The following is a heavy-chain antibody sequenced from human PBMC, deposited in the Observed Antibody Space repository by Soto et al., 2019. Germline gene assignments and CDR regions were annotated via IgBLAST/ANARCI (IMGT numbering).Heavy chain of an antibody. CDR3: ARGSYYGSGSYYCYYMDV. V-gene: IGHV1-69*02. D-gene: IGHD3-10*01. Sequence: QVQLVQSGAEVKKPGSSVKVSCKASGGTFSSYTISWVRQAPGQGLEWMGRIIPILGIANYAQKFQGRVTITADKSTSTAYMELSSLRSEDTAVYYCARGSYYGSGSYYCYYMDVWGKGTTVTVSS. J-gene: IGHJ6*03. CDR1: GGTFSSYT. CDR2: IIPILGIA.